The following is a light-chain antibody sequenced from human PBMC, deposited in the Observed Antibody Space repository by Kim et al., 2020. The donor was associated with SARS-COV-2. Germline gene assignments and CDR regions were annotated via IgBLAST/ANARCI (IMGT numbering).Light chain of an antibody. CDR1: QSISSY. V-gene: IGKV1-39*01. CDR2: AAS. Sequence: DIQMTQSPSSLSASVGDRVTITCRASQSISSYLNWYQQKPGKAPKLLIYAASSLQSGVPSRFSGSGSGTDFTLTISSLQPEDFATYYCQHSPSTPPLPFGGGTKVEI. J-gene: IGKJ4*01. CDR3: QHSPSTPPLP.